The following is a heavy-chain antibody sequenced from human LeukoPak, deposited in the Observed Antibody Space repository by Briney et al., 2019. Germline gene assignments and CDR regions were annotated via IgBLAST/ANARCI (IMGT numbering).Heavy chain of an antibody. CDR1: EFTFSSYS. V-gene: IGHV3-48*01. CDR2: ITNSGNSK. CDR3: ANGGSSWSRRFDP. D-gene: IGHD6-13*01. Sequence: GGSLRLSCAASEFTFSSYSMNWVRQAPGKGLEWVSYITNSGNSKSYADSVKGRFTISRDNSKNTLYLQMNSLRAEDTAVYYCANGGSSWSRRFDPWGQGTLVTVSS. J-gene: IGHJ5*02.